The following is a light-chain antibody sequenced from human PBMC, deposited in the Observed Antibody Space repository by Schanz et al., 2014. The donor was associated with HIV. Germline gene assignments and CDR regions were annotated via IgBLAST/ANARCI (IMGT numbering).Light chain of an antibody. CDR3: SSYGGGDTLL. CDR2: EVT. V-gene: IGLV2-23*02. CDR1: RNDVGTYNL. J-gene: IGLJ3*02. Sequence: QSALTQPASVSGSPGQSITISCTGTRNDVGTYNLVSWYQQHPGKAPQLMIYEVTKRPSGVSDRFSGSKSDNTASLTISGLQADDEADYYCSSYGGGDTLLFGGGTKLTVL.